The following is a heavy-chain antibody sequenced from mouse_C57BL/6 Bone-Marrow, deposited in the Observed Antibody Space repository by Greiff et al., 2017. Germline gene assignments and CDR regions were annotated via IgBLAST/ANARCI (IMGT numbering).Heavy chain of an antibody. Sequence: QVQLQQPGAELVKPGASVKLSCKASGYTFPSYWMQWVKQRPGQGLEWIGEIDPSDSYTNYNQKFKGKATLTVDTSSSTAYMQLSSLTSEDSAVYYCARPGYFDVWGTGTTVTVSS. J-gene: IGHJ1*03. CDR1: GYTFPSYW. CDR2: IDPSDSYT. V-gene: IGHV1-50*01. CDR3: ARPGYFDV.